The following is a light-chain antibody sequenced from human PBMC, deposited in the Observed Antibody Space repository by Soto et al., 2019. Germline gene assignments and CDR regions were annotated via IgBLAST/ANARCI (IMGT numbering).Light chain of an antibody. CDR3: QQYNNWPGT. CDR1: QSVSRN. J-gene: IGKJ2*01. Sequence: EIVMTQSPATLSVSPGERATLSCRASQSVSRNLAWYQQKPDQAPRLLIYGASTRATGIPARFSGSGSGTEFTLTISSLQSEDFAVYYCQQYNNWPGTFGQGTKLEIK. V-gene: IGKV3-15*01. CDR2: GAS.